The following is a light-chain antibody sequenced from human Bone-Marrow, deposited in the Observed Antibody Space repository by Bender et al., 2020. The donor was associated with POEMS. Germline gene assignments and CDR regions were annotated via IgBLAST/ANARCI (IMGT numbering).Light chain of an antibody. CDR1: NLGNKY. CDR3: QAWDSGAGAYV. CDR2: QDA. V-gene: IGLV3-1*01. Sequence: SYELAQPPSVSVSPGQTVRITCSGDNLGNKYASWYQQKPGQSPVLVIYQDAERPSGIPERFSGSNSGNTATLTITGTQAMDEADYYCQAWDSGAGAYVFGTGTKVTVL. J-gene: IGLJ1*01.